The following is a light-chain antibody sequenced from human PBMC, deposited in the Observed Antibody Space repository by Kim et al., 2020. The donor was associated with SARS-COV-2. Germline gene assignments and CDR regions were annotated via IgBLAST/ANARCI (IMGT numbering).Light chain of an antibody. V-gene: IGLV1-40*01. CDR1: SSNIGAGYD. Sequence: QRVTIACPASSSNIGAGYDVHWYQQLPGTAPKVLIYGNSNRPSGVPDRFSGSKSGTSASLAITGLQAEDEADYYCQSYDSSLSGYVFGTGTKVTVL. CDR3: QSYDSSLSGYV. J-gene: IGLJ1*01. CDR2: GNS.